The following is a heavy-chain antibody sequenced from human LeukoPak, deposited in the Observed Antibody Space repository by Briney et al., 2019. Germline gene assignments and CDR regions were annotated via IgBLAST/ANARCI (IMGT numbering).Heavy chain of an antibody. J-gene: IGHJ3*02. Sequence: GGSLRLSCAASGFTFSNYAMSWVRQAPGKGLEWVAVIWFDGGKKYYGDSVKGRFTISRDNSKDTLFLQMNSLRAEDTAVYYCTREQTPFYGDYGAFDIWGQGAMVTVSS. CDR3: TREQTPFYGDYGAFDI. V-gene: IGHV3-33*08. CDR1: GFTFSNYA. D-gene: IGHD4-17*01. CDR2: IWFDGGKK.